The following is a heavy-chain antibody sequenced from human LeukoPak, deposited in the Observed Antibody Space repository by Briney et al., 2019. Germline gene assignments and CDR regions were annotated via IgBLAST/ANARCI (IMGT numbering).Heavy chain of an antibody. CDR3: ARGGYSYGYGFDY. D-gene: IGHD5-18*01. CDR2: IIPTFGTA. Sequence: GASVKVSCKASGGTFSSYAISWVRQAPGQGLEWMGRIIPTFGTANYAQKFQGRVTITTDESTSTAYMELSSLRSEDTAVYYCARGGYSYGYGFDYWGQGTLVTVSS. J-gene: IGHJ4*02. V-gene: IGHV1-69*05. CDR1: GGTFSSYA.